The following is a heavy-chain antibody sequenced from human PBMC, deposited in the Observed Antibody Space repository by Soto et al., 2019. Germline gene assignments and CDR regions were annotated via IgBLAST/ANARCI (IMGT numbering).Heavy chain of an antibody. V-gene: IGHV1-46*01. CDR1: GYTFSIYD. Sequence: ASVEVSCKASGYTFSIYDMHWVRQAPGQGLEWMGIINPSGGGTSFAQKFQGRVTMTSDTSTSTVYMELSSLRSEDTAVYYCARDRGFCSGGTCYMFDYWGQGTLVTVSS. J-gene: IGHJ4*02. CDR2: INPSGGGT. CDR3: ARDRGFCSGGTCYMFDY. D-gene: IGHD2-15*01.